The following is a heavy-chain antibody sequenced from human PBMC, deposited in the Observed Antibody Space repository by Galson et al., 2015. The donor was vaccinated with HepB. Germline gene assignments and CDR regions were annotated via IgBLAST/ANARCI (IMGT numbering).Heavy chain of an antibody. CDR2: ISGSATAT. D-gene: IGHD1/OR15-1a*01. V-gene: IGHV3-23*01. CDR1: GFTFSSYA. CDR3: VKAQNNRNNVGSGLDV. Sequence: SLRLSCAASGFTFSSYAMSWVRQAPGKGLEWVSAISGSATATYYADSVKGRFTISRDNSKNTLYLQMNSLRAEDTAVYYCVKAQNNRNNVGSGLDVWGQGTTVTVSS. J-gene: IGHJ6*02.